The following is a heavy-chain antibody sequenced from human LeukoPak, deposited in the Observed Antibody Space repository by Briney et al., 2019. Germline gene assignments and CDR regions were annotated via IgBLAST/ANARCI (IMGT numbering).Heavy chain of an antibody. D-gene: IGHD3-16*01. Sequence: PGGSLRLSCAASGFTFSIYGMHWVRQAPGEGLEWVAVMSYDGSSKYYADSVKGRFTISRDNSKNTLYLQMNSLRGEDTAVYYCAKDLAIRWYFDLWGRGTLVTVSS. CDR1: GFTFSIYG. V-gene: IGHV3-30*18. CDR3: AKDLAIRWYFDL. CDR2: MSYDGSSK. J-gene: IGHJ2*01.